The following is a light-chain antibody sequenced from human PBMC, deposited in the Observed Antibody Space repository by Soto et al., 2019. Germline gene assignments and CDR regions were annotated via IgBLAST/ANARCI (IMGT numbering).Light chain of an antibody. CDR3: QQVDSYPRT. V-gene: IGKV1-9*01. J-gene: IGKJ1*01. Sequence: IQLTQSPSSLSASVGDRVTVTCRASQGIGTYLVWYQQKSGKASTVLIYASSTLQTGVPSRFSGSGSGTDFSLTISSLHPEDVATYYCQQVDSYPRTFGQGTKVEIK. CDR2: ASS. CDR1: QGIGTY.